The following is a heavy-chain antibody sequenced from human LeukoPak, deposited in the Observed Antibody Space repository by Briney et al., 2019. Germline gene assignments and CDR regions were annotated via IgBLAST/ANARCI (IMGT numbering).Heavy chain of an antibody. Sequence: PGGSLRLSCAASGFTFDDYAMHWVRQAPGKGLEWVSGISWNSGSIGYADSVKGRFTISRDNAKNSLYLQMNSLRAEDTALYYCAKGRLENSYGDFAYWGQGTLVTVSS. V-gene: IGHV3-9*01. CDR3: AKGRLENSYGDFAY. CDR1: GFTFDDYA. CDR2: ISWNSGSI. J-gene: IGHJ4*02. D-gene: IGHD5-18*01.